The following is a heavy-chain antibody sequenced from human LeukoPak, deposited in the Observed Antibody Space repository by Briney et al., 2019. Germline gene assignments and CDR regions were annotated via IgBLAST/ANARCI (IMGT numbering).Heavy chain of an antibody. D-gene: IGHD6-19*01. J-gene: IGHJ4*02. V-gene: IGHV1-18*01. CDR2: ISAYNGNT. Sequence: GASVKVSCKASGYTFTSFGISWVRQAPGQGLEWMGWISAYNGNTNYAQKLQGRVTMTTDTSTSTAYMELRSLRSDDTAVYYCARGKEIVGIAVAGFDYWGQGTLVTVSS. CDR3: ARGKEIVGIAVAGFDY. CDR1: GYTFTSFG.